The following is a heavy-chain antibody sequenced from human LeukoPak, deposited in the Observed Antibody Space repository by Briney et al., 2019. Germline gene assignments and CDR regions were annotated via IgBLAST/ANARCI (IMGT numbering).Heavy chain of an antibody. CDR2: IIPIFGTA. CDR3: ARGIAARPNWFDP. Sequence: ASVKVSCKASGYTFTSYGISWVRQAPGQGLEWMGGIIPIFGTANYAQKFQGRVTITTDESTSTAYMELSSLRSEDTAVYYCARGIAARPNWFDPWGQGTLVTVSS. V-gene: IGHV1-69*05. J-gene: IGHJ5*02. D-gene: IGHD6-6*01. CDR1: GYTFTSYG.